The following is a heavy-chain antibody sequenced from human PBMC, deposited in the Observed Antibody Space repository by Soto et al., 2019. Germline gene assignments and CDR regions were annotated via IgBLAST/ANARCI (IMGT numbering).Heavy chain of an antibody. CDR1: GFTFSSYA. J-gene: IGHJ6*02. CDR3: ARDLVLMVYAMKEYYYYGMDV. D-gene: IGHD2-8*01. CDR2: ISYDGSNK. Sequence: GESLKISCAASGFTFSSYAMHWVRQAPGKGLEWGAVISYDGSNKYYADSVKGRFTISRDNSKNTLYLQMNSLRAEDTAVYYCARDLVLMVYAMKEYYYYGMDVWGQGTTVTVSS. V-gene: IGHV3-30-3*01.